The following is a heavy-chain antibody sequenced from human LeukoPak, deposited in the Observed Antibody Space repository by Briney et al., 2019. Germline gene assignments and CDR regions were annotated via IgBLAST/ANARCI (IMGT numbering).Heavy chain of an antibody. V-gene: IGHV1-69*13. CDR3: AREVVDGGYGMDV. CDR1: GGTFSSYA. Sequence: GASVKVSCKASGGTFSSYAISWVRQAPGQGLEWMGGIIPIFGTANYAQKFQGRVTIAADESTSTAYMELSSLRSEDTAVYYCAREVVDGGYGMDVWGKGTTVTVSS. D-gene: IGHD2-21*01. CDR2: IIPIFGTA. J-gene: IGHJ6*04.